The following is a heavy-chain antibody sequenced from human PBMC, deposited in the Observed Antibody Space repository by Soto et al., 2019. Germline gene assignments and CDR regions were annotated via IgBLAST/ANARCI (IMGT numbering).Heavy chain of an antibody. CDR3: ARGGSSWYTYFDY. CDR2: INHSGST. J-gene: IGHJ4*02. Sequence: SETLCLTCAVYGVSFSGYYWSWILQPPGKGLEWIGEINHSGSTNYNPSLKSRVTISVDTSKNQFSLKLSSVTAADTAVYYCARGGSSWYTYFDYWGQGTLVTVSS. V-gene: IGHV4-34*01. CDR1: GVSFSGYY. D-gene: IGHD6-13*01.